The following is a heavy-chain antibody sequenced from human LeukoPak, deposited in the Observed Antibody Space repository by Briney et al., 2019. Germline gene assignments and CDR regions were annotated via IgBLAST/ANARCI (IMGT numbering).Heavy chain of an antibody. CDR2: INPNSGGT. CDR1: GYTFTGYY. D-gene: IGHD5-18*01. J-gene: IGHJ3*02. V-gene: IGHV1-2*02. CDR3: ARDLIRYSYGYSDAFDI. Sequence: ASVKVSCKASGYTFTGYYMHWVRQAPGQGLEWMGWINPNSGGTNYAQKFQGRVTMTRDTSISTAYMELSRLRSDDTAVYYCARDLIRYSYGYSDAFDIWGQGTMVTVSS.